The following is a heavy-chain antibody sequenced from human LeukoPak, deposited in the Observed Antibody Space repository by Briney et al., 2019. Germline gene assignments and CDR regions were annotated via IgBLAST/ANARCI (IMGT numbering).Heavy chain of an antibody. CDR3: ARIVGATNWFDP. Sequence: SETLSLTCTVSGGSINSYYWSWMRQPPGKGLEWIGYIYYSGSTNYNPSLKSRVTISVDTSKHQFSLKLSSVTAADTAVYYCARIVGATNWFDPWGQGTLVTVSS. V-gene: IGHV4-59*08. CDR2: IYYSGST. CDR1: GGSINSYY. J-gene: IGHJ5*02. D-gene: IGHD1-26*01.